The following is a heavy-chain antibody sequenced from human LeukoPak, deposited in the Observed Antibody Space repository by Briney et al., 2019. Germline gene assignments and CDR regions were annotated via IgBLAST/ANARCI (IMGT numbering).Heavy chain of an antibody. CDR2: IKQDGSEK. D-gene: IGHD3-3*01. CDR1: GFTFSSYW. Sequence: PGGSLRLSCAASGFTFSSYWMSWVRQAPEKGLEWVANIKQDGSEKYYVDSVKGRFTISGDNAKNSLYLQMNSLRAEDTAVYYCAKVGFSEMEWLLYSDHWGQGTLVTVSS. J-gene: IGHJ4*02. V-gene: IGHV3-7*05. CDR3: AKVGFSEMEWLLYSDH.